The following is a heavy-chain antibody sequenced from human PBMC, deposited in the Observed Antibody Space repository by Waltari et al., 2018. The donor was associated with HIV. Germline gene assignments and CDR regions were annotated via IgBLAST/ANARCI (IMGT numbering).Heavy chain of an antibody. CDR2: INSYSGII. V-gene: IGHV3-9*01. Sequence: DVHMVQFGGGLVQPGESLRLSCVGSGFTFEHSAMPWVRQGPGKGRQWVASINSYSGIIAYAASVKGRFTISRDNAKSSLYLQMNNLKPEDTALYLCAKDVGFLTHPDSGADSWGRGTLVTVTS. CDR3: AKDVGFLTHPDSGADS. CDR1: GFTFEHSA. J-gene: IGHJ4*02. D-gene: IGHD2-15*01.